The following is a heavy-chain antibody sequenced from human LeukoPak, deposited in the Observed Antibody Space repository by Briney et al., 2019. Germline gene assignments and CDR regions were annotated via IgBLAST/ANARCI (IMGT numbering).Heavy chain of an antibody. J-gene: IGHJ4*01. CDR2: ISAYNGNT. CDR1: GYTFTSYG. D-gene: IGHD3-22*01. Sequence: ASVKVSCKASGYTFTSYGISWVRQAPGQGLEWMGWISAYNGNTNYAQKLQGRVTMTTDTSTSTAYMELRSLRSDDTAVYYCASSSYYYDSSGYVYWGQEPWSPSPQ. CDR3: ASSSYYYDSSGYVY. V-gene: IGHV1-18*01.